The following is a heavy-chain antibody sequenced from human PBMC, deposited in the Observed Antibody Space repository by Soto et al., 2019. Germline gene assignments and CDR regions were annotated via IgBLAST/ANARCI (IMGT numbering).Heavy chain of an antibody. D-gene: IGHD6-13*01. CDR3: ARERSSWYTDAFDI. J-gene: IGHJ3*02. Sequence: GGSLRLSCAASGFTFSSYAMNWVRQAPGKGLEWVSYISSSASTIYYVDSVKGRFTISRDNAKNSLYLQMNSLTAEDTAVYYCARERSSWYTDAFDIWGQGTMVTVSS. CDR1: GFTFSSYA. CDR2: ISSSASTI. V-gene: IGHV3-48*03.